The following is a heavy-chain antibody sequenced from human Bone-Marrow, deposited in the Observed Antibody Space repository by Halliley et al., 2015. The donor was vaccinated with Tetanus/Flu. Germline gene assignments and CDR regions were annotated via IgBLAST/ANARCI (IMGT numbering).Heavy chain of an antibody. CDR2: ICNDGGP. CDR3: ARVGYKYGYGSFDY. Sequence: WVSAICNDGGPPYAGSVKGRFSISRDDSKNTLSLQMTSLRADGSAVYYCARVGYKYGYGSFDYWGQGTLVSVSS. D-gene: IGHD5-18*01. V-gene: IGHV3-53*01. J-gene: IGHJ4*02.